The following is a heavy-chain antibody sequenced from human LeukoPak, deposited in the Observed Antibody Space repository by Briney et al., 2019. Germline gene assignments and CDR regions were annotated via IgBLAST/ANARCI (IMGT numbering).Heavy chain of an antibody. J-gene: IGHJ6*02. V-gene: IGHV3-66*01. D-gene: IGHD2-2*01. CDR1: GFTVGTKY. Sequence: GGSLRLSCAASGFTVGTKYMSWVRQAPGQGLEWVSVIHSGGSTYYADSVKGRFTISRDNSKNTLYLQMNSLRAEDTAVYYCARAEDRSSTSCSHGYYGMDVWGQGTTVTVSS. CDR2: IHSGGST. CDR3: ARAEDRSSTSCSHGYYGMDV.